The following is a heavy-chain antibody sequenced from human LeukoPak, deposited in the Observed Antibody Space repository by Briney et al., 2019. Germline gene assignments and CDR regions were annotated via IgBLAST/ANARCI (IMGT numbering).Heavy chain of an antibody. J-gene: IGHJ4*02. D-gene: IGHD6-13*01. CDR3: ARGRGKRARSWYGDY. V-gene: IGHV4-34*01. CDR2: INHSGST. CDR1: GGSFSGYY. Sequence: SETLSLTCAVYGGSFSGYYWSWIRQPPGKGLEWIGEINHSGSTNYNPSLKSRVTISVDTSKNQFSLKRSSVTAADTAVYYCARGRGKRARSWYGDYWGQGTLVTVSS.